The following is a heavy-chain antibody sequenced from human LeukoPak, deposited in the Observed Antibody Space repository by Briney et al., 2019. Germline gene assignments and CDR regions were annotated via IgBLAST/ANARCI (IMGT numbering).Heavy chain of an antibody. CDR1: GGSISSIHHY. CDR3: AREYVDGMGTVGLVN. V-gene: IGHV4-39*07. CDR2: IYHTGSI. D-gene: IGHD3-10*01. J-gene: IGHJ4*02. Sequence: SETLSLTCNVSGGSISSIHHYWAWIRQPPGKGLEWIGTIYHTGSIDYNPSIRSRVTICVDTTKTQFSLNLNSVTAADTATYFCAREYVDGMGTVGLVNWGQGTLVTVSS.